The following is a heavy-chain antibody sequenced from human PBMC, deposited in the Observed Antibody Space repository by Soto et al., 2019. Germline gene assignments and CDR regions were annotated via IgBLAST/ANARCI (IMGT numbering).Heavy chain of an antibody. CDR3: VRDDVRWADGRSYDITWDG. Sequence: GGSLRLSCAASGFTVSSKYMTWVRQAPGKGLEWVSLIQSGGTTYYADSVKGRFTISRDTSENTLHLQMDSLRVEDTAVYYCVRDDVRWADGRSYDITWDGWGKESTVT. CDR2: IQSGGTT. D-gene: IGHD3-3*01. V-gene: IGHV3-66*01. CDR1: GFTVSSKY. J-gene: IGHJ6*03.